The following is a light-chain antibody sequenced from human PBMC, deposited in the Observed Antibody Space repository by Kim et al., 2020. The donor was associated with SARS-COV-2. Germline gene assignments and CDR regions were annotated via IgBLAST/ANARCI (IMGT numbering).Light chain of an antibody. CDR1: QTVTYY. Sequence: EIVLTQSPATLSLSPGERATLSCRTSQTVTYYLAWYQQKPGQSPRLLIYEASKRATGIPARFSGSGSGTDFTLTISSLEPEDFALYYCQQRNDWSCTFGQGTKVDIK. CDR2: EAS. V-gene: IGKV3-11*01. CDR3: QQRNDWSCT. J-gene: IGKJ1*01.